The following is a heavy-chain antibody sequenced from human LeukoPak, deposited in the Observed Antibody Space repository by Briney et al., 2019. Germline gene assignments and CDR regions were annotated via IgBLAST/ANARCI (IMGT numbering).Heavy chain of an antibody. CDR3: ARDHATVTRGLFYP. Sequence: SQTLSLTCTVSGGSISSGGYYWSWIRQHPGKGLEWIGYIYYSGSTHYNPSLKSRVTISVDTSKNQFSLKLSSVTAADTAVNCWARDHATVTRGLFYPWVRATLVT. V-gene: IGHV4-31*03. D-gene: IGHD4-17*01. CDR1: GGSISSGGYY. J-gene: IGHJ5*02. CDR2: IYYSGST.